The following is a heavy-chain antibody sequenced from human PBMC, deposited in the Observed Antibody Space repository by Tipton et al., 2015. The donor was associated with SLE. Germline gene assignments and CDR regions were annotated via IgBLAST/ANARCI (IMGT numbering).Heavy chain of an antibody. CDR1: GGSFSGYY. J-gene: IGHJ3*02. Sequence: TLSLTCAVYGGSFSGYYWSWIRQPPGKGLEWIGEINHSGSTNYNPSLKSRVTISVDTSKNQFSLKLSSVTAADTAVYYCARPRAFLEWADAFDIWGQGTMVTVSS. D-gene: IGHD3-3*02. V-gene: IGHV4-34*01. CDR3: ARPRAFLEWADAFDI. CDR2: INHSGST.